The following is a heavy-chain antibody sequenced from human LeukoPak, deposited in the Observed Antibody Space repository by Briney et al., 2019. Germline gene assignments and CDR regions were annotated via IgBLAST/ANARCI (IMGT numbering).Heavy chain of an antibody. CDR1: GFTFSDYY. CDR3: ARDLRRCSSTSCYTWGGQAFDI. D-gene: IGHD2-2*02. Sequence: GGSLRLSCAASGFTFSDYYMSWIRQAPGKGLEWVSYISSSGSTIYYADSVKGRFTISRDNAKNSLYLQMNSLRAEDTAVCYCARDLRRCSSTSCYTWGGQAFDIWGQGTMVTVSS. CDR2: ISSSGSTI. V-gene: IGHV3-11*01. J-gene: IGHJ3*02.